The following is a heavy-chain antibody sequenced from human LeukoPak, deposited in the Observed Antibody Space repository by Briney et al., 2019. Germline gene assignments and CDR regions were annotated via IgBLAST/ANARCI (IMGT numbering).Heavy chain of an antibody. D-gene: IGHD6-13*01. J-gene: IGHJ5*02. CDR2: IYNSGST. CDR3: AKAVAAAGRFGFDP. CDR1: GGSISTYY. Sequence: PSETLSLTCTVSGGSISTYYWSWIRQTPGKGLEWIGYIYNSGSTNYNPSLQSRVTISVDTTKNQFFLRLTSVTAADTAVYYCAKAVAAAGRFGFDPWGQGTLVTVSS. V-gene: IGHV4-59*01.